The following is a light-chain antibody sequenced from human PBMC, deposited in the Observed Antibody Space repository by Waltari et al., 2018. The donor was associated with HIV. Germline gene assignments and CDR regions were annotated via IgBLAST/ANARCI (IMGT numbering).Light chain of an antibody. J-gene: IGKJ4*01. Sequence: DIQMTQSPSSLSASVGDRVTITCQASQDISNYLNWYQQKPGKATKLLIFDASNLETGVPSRLSGSGSGTDFTFTISSLQPEDIATYYCQQYDNVPPTFGGGTKVEIK. CDR2: DAS. CDR3: QQYDNVPPT. CDR1: QDISNY. V-gene: IGKV1-33*01.